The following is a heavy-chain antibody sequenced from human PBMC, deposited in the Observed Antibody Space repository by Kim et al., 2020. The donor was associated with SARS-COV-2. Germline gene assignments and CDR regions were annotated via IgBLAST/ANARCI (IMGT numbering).Heavy chain of an antibody. CDR1: GYTFTSYG. Sequence: ASVKVSCKASGYTFTSYGITWVRQAPGQGLEWMGWISAYNGNTNYAQKLQGRVTMTTDTSTSTAYMELRSLRSDDTAVYYCARDYYGSGSYLFLGYYYGMDVWGQGTTVTVSS. CDR3: ARDYYGSGSYLFLGYYYGMDV. J-gene: IGHJ6*02. V-gene: IGHV1-18*01. CDR2: ISAYNGNT. D-gene: IGHD3-10*01.